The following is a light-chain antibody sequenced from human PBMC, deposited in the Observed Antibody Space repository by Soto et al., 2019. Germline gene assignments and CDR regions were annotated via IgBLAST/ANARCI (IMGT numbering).Light chain of an antibody. Sequence: DIQLTQSPPSLSTSVGDRDTITCQASHDITYYLNWYQKKPGKAPKLLIYDASNLEMGVPSRFSGSGSGTVFTFTISSLQPEDIATYYCIQYDELPVTFGQGTRLDIK. CDR1: HDITYY. J-gene: IGKJ5*01. V-gene: IGKV1-33*01. CDR3: IQYDELPVT. CDR2: DAS.